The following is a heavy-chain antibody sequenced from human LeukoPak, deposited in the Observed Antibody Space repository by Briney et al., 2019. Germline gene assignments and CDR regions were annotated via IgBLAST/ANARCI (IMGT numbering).Heavy chain of an antibody. CDR2: IKQDGSDW. D-gene: IGHD2/OR15-2a*01. CDR1: GFNFNAFW. V-gene: IGHV3-7*01. Sequence: PGGSLGLSCEGSGFNFNAFWMTWVRLAPGRGLEWVANIKQDGSDWQYVDSVRGRFTISRDNAKNSLYLQMTSLRVEDTAVYYCARPPIWDNSAYRPLDVWGQGTAVIVSS. J-gene: IGHJ6*02. CDR3: ARPPIWDNSAYRPLDV.